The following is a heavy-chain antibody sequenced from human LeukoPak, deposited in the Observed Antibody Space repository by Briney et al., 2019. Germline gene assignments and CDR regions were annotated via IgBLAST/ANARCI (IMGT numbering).Heavy chain of an antibody. Sequence: SETLSLTCTVSGGSITSHFWSWIRQPPGKGMEWIGYIYYTGSTNYNPSLKSRVTISVDTSKNQFSLKLSSVTAADTAVYYCARVQRYWSGYCSDYWGQGTLVTVSS. J-gene: IGHJ4*02. CDR1: GGSITSHF. D-gene: IGHD3-3*01. CDR3: ARVQRYWSGYCSDY. V-gene: IGHV4-59*11. CDR2: IYYTGST.